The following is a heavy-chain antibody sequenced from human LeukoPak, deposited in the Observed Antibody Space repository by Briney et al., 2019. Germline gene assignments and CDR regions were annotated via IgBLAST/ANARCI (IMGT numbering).Heavy chain of an antibody. J-gene: IGHJ4*02. V-gene: IGHV4-59*03. CDR3: ARYHCSTTTCYYFDY. CDR1: VGSISGYY. CDR2: ILYTGST. D-gene: IGHD2-2*01. Sequence: SETLSLTCTVSVGSISGYYWSWIRQPPGKGLEWIGYILYTGSTNHNPSLKSRVTISVDTSKNQFSLNLSSVTAADTAVYYCARYHCSTTTCYYFDYWGQGILVTVSS.